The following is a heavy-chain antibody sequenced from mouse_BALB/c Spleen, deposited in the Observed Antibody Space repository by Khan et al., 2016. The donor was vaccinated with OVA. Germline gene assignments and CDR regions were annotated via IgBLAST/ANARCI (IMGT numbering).Heavy chain of an antibody. Sequence: VQLQESGPELKKPGETVKISCKASGYSFTNYGMNWVKQSPGKALKWMGWITTYTGKPTYADDFKGRFAFSLETSASTAYLQINNLKNDDTATYFCARPPYFSYTLDHWGQGTSVTVSS. CDR2: ITTYTGKP. CDR1: GYSFTNYG. V-gene: IGHV9-3-1*01. CDR3: ARPPYFSYTLDH. D-gene: IGHD2-10*01. J-gene: IGHJ4*01.